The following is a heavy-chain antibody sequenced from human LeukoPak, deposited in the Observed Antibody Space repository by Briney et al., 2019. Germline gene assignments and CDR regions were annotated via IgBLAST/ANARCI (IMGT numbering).Heavy chain of an antibody. CDR3: AKHLRATNTFTFFGLDV. V-gene: IGHV3-9*01. CDR1: GFSFKDYA. CDR2: ISWNGGST. D-gene: IGHD1-26*01. J-gene: IGHJ6*02. Sequence: GGSLRLSCAAPGFSFKDYAMHWVRHIPGKGLEWVSAISWNGGSTAYADSVKGRFTISRDNAKNSLFLQLSNLRPEDTALYYCAKHLRATNTFTFFGLDVWGQGTTVTVSS.